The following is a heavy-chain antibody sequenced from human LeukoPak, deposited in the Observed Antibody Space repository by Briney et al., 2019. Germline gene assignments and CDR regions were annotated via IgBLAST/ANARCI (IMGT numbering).Heavy chain of an antibody. Sequence: GGSLRLSCAASVFTFSSYAMSWLRQAPGKGLEWVSAISGSGGSTYYADSVKGRFTISRDNSKNTLYLQMNSLRAEDTAVYYCAKDHVATVPAEYFQHWGQGTLVTVSS. CDR3: AKDHVATVPAEYFQH. CDR2: ISGSGGST. J-gene: IGHJ1*01. D-gene: IGHD5-12*01. CDR1: VFTFSSYA. V-gene: IGHV3-23*01.